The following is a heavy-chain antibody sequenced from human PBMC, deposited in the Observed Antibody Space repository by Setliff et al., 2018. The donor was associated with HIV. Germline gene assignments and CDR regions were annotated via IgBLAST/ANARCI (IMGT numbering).Heavy chain of an antibody. CDR3: TTEGRYYNFWSGYYTGIPYFQH. D-gene: IGHD3-3*01. CDR2: IQSKTDGGTT. V-gene: IGHV3-15*01. J-gene: IGHJ1*01. Sequence: GGSLRLSCAASGFTLSSYGIHWVRQAPGKGLEWVGRIQSKTDGGTTQYAAPVRGRFTISRDDSKTTLYLQMNSLNTEDTAVYYCTTEGRYYNFWSGYYTGIPYFQHWGQGTLVTVSS. CDR1: GFTLSSYG.